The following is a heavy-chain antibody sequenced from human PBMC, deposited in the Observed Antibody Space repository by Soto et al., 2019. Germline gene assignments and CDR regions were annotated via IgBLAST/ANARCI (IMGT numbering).Heavy chain of an antibody. CDR1: GYGFSTFW. V-gene: IGHV5-51*01. CDR3: ARLPQDYYYHGMDV. J-gene: IGHJ6*02. Sequence: GQSLKISGNVSGYGFSTFWIGWVRPMPGKGLEWMGIIYPSDSDTRYSPSFQGQVTISADKSSRTAYLQWSSLKASDSAMYYCARLPQDYYYHGMDVWGQGTKVTVSS. CDR2: IYPSDSDT.